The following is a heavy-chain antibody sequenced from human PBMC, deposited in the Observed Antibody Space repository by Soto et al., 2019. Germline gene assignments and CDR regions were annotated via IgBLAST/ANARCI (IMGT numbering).Heavy chain of an antibody. V-gene: IGHV1-69*02. Sequence: QVQLVQSGAELKKPGSSVKVSCRSGGDTFSSYTVSWVRQAPGQGLEWMGRVIPVLGVTNYAPKFQGRVSITAEKSTSTAYLELRSLTSEDSGVYYCARRRYCGADCYSQYYYGMDIWGQGTTVTVSS. J-gene: IGHJ6*02. CDR3: ARRRYCGADCYSQYYYGMDI. CDR1: GDTFSSYT. D-gene: IGHD2-21*02. CDR2: VIPVLGVT.